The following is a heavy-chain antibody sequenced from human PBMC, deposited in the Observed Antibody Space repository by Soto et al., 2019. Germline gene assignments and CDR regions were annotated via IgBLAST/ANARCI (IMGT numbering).Heavy chain of an antibody. CDR1: GGSISSYH. V-gene: IGHV4-59*01. Sequence: PSETLSLICTVCGGSISSYHWSWIRQPPGKGLEWIGYIYYSGSTNYDPSLKSRVTISVDTSKNQFSLKLSSVTAADTAVYYCARARTLRYDSTSTGAYYGMDVWXQGTTVTVSS. CDR2: IYYSGST. D-gene: IGHD3-22*01. J-gene: IGHJ6*02. CDR3: ARARTLRYDSTSTGAYYGMDV.